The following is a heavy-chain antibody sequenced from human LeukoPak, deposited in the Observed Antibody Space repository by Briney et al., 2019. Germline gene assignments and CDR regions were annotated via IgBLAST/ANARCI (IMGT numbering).Heavy chain of an antibody. CDR3: SRGPYDNE. J-gene: IGHJ4*02. Sequence: ASVTVSCKASGYTITKSTLNWVRQAPGQGLEWMGWINTKTGDPTYAQAFTGRDVFSLDTSVNTAYLHITSLNVGDTAVYYCSRGPYDNEWGQGPLVPVSS. V-gene: IGHV7-4-1*02. CDR1: GYTITKST. CDR2: INTKTGDP. D-gene: IGHD3-22*01.